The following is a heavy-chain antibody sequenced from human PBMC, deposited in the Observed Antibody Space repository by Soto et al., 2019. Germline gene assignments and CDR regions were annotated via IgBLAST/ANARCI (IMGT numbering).Heavy chain of an antibody. D-gene: IGHD3-22*01. Sequence: SVKVSCKASGGTFSSYAISWVRQAPGQGLEWMGGIIPIFGTANYAQKFQGRVTITADESTSTAYMELSSLRSEDTAVYYCARRGIYYYDSRGYKYYYGMDVWGQGTTVTV. CDR2: IIPIFGTA. J-gene: IGHJ6*02. CDR3: ARRGIYYYDSRGYKYYYGMDV. CDR1: GGTFSSYA. V-gene: IGHV1-69*13.